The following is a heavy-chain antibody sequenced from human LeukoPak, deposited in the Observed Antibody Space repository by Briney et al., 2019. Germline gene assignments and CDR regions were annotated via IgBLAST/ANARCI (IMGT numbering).Heavy chain of an antibody. Sequence: GGSLRLSCAASGFTFSSYEMNWVRQAPGKGLEWVSYISSGGSTIYYDYADSVKGRFTISRDNAQNSLYLQMNSLRAEDTAVYYCARESGGYNQLDYWGQGTLVTASS. CDR2: ISSGGSTI. D-gene: IGHD5-24*01. J-gene: IGHJ4*02. CDR3: ARESGGYNQLDY. CDR1: GFTFSSYE. V-gene: IGHV3-48*03.